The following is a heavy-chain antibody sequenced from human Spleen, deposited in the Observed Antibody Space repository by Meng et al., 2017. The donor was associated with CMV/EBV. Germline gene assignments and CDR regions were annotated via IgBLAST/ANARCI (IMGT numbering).Heavy chain of an antibody. Sequence: GSLRLSCTVSGSSISSGYYWGWIRQPPGKGLEWIGSIYHSGSTYYNPSLKSRVTISVDTSKNQFSLKLSSVTAADTAVYYCASQSSIAVAGGGDINYYYYGMDVWGQGTTVTVSS. D-gene: IGHD6-19*01. J-gene: IGHJ6*02. CDR2: IYHSGST. CDR3: ASQSSIAVAGGGDINYYYYGMDV. CDR1: GSSISSGYY. V-gene: IGHV4-38-2*02.